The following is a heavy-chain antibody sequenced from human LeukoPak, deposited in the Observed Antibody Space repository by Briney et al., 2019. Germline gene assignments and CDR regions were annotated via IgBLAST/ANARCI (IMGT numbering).Heavy chain of an antibody. V-gene: IGHV4-59*01. CDR2: ISDSGST. J-gene: IGHJ4*02. Sequence: SETLSLTCTVSGDSIINYYWNWIRQPPGKGLEWIGYISDSGSTNYNPYLMSRVTISVDTSKNQFSLKLNSVTAADTAVYYCARQAYDSIGFYDYWGQGTLVTVSS. CDR3: ARQAYDSIGFYDY. D-gene: IGHD3-22*01. CDR1: GDSIINYY.